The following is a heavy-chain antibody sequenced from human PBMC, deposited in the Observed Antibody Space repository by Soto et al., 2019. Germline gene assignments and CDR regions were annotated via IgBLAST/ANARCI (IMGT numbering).Heavy chain of an antibody. Sequence: QVQLVQSGAEVKKPGASVKVSCKASGYTFTSYSIHWVRQAPGQGLEWMGKINPSGGRNYAQKFQGRLTINRDTSTITVYMDLSSLRTDDTAVYYCARELYSSTWSTGGAFDIWGQGTVVTVSS. V-gene: IGHV1-46*01. D-gene: IGHD2-2*01. CDR3: ARELYSSTWSTGGAFDI. J-gene: IGHJ3*02. CDR1: GYTFTSYS. CDR2: INPSGGR.